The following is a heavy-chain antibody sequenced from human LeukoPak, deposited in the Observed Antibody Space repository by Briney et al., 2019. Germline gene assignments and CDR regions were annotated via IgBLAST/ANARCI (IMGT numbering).Heavy chain of an antibody. CDR3: ARSGATATQRYFDY. D-gene: IGHD5-18*01. Sequence: PSETLSLTCTVSGGSISSYYWSWIRQPPGKGLEWIGYIYYSGSTNYNPSLKSRVTISVDTSKNQFSLKLSSVTAADTAVYYCARSGATATQRYFDYWGQGTLVTVSS. CDR1: GGSISSYY. J-gene: IGHJ4*02. V-gene: IGHV4-59*01. CDR2: IYYSGST.